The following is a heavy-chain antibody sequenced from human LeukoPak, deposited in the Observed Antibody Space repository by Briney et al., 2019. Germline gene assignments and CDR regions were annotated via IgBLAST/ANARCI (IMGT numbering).Heavy chain of an antibody. V-gene: IGHV5-51*01. CDR3: ARAYGSGSYYIRHFDY. J-gene: IGHJ4*02. Sequence: GESLQISFKGSGYSFTSYWIGWVRQMPGKGLEWMGIIYPGDSDTRYSPSFQGQVTISADKSISTAYLQWSSLKASDTAMYYCARAYGSGSYYIRHFDYWGQGTLVTVSS. CDR1: GYSFTSYW. D-gene: IGHD3-10*01. CDR2: IYPGDSDT.